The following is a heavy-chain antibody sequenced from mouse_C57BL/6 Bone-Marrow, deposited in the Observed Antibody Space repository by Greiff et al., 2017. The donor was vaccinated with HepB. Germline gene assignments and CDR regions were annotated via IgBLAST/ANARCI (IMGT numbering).Heavy chain of an antibody. Sequence: EVQLVESGPELVKPGASVKISCKASGYSFTDYNMNWVKQSNGKSLEWIGVINPNYGTTSYNQKFKGKATLTVDQSSSTAYMQLNSLTSEDSAVYYCARSTPSTREEDAMDYWGQGTSVTVSS. CDR3: ARSTPSTREEDAMDY. CDR2: INPNYGTT. CDR1: GYSFTDYN. J-gene: IGHJ4*01. V-gene: IGHV1-39*01.